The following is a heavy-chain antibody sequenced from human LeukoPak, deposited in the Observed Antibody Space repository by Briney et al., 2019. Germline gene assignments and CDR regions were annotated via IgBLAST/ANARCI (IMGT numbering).Heavy chain of an antibody. CDR2: IYPGDSDT. CDR3: ARSNYYDSYTNY. D-gene: IGHD3-22*01. Sequence: NRGESLKISCKGSGYIFTTYWIAWVRQLPGKGLEWMGIIYPGDSDTRYSPSFQGQVTISADKSISTAYLQWSSLKASDTAMYYCARSNYYDSYTNYWGQGTLVTVSS. CDR1: GYIFTTYW. V-gene: IGHV5-51*01. J-gene: IGHJ4*02.